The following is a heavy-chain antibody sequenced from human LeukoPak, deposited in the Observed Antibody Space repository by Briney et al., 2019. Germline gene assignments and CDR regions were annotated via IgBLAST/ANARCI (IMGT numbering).Heavy chain of an antibody. J-gene: IGHJ4*02. CDR3: AKSSRDGYNPHY. D-gene: IGHD5-24*01. CDR1: GFTFSIYE. CDR2: IRDDGSNK. Sequence: GGSLRLSCAASGFTFSIYEMNWVRQAPGKGLGWVAFIRDDGSNKCYADSVKGRFTISRDNSKNTLYLQMSSLRAEDTAVYYCAKSSRDGYNPHYWGQGTLVTVSS. V-gene: IGHV3-30*02.